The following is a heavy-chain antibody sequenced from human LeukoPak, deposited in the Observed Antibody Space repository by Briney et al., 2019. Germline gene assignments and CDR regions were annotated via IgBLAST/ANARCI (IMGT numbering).Heavy chain of an antibody. V-gene: IGHV4-59*08. D-gene: IGHD3-3*01. CDR1: GGSISSYY. CDR3: ARHSRDFWSGYSTFDP. Sequence: SETLSLTCTVSGGSISSYYWSWIRQPPGKGLEWIGYIYYSGSTNYNPSLKSRVTISVDTSKNQFSLKLSSVTAADTAVYYCARHSRDFWSGYSTFDPWGQGTLVTVSS. CDR2: IYYSGST. J-gene: IGHJ5*02.